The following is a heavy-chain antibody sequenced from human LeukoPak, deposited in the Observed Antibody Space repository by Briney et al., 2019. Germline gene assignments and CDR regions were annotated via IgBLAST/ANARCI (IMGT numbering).Heavy chain of an antibody. CDR3: ARHVGYFSRFDS. D-gene: IGHD2/OR15-2a*01. J-gene: IGHJ4*02. V-gene: IGHV4-39*01. CDR2: IYYSGTT. CDR1: GGSISSTGYY. Sequence: PSETLSLTCTVSGGSISSTGYYWGWICQPPGKGLEWIGTIYYSGTTYYNPSLKSRVTISVDTSKNQFSLKLSSVTAADTAVYYCARHVGYFSRFDSWGQGTLVTVSS.